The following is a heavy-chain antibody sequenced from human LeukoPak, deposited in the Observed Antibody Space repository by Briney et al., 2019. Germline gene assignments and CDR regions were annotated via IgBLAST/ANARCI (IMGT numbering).Heavy chain of an antibody. CDR1: GFTFSSYS. V-gene: IGHV3-21*01. CDR2: ISSSSTYT. D-gene: IGHD2-2*01. CDR3: ARDSTSGISGAFDI. J-gene: IGHJ3*02. Sequence: GGSLRLSCAASGFTFSSYSMNWVRQGPGKGLEWVSSISSSSTYTYYADSVKGRFTISRDNAKNSLYLQMNSLRAEDTAVYYCARDSTSGISGAFDIWGQGTMVTVSS.